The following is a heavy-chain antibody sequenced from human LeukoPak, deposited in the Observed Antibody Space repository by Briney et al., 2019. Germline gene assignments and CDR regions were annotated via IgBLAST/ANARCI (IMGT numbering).Heavy chain of an antibody. D-gene: IGHD2-2*01. CDR1: GYTFTSYG. CDR2: ISAYNGNT. J-gene: IGHJ6*03. V-gene: IGHV1-18*01. CDR3: ARDSQPYCSSTSCYFRAAYYYYYMDV. Sequence: ASVKVSCKASGYTFTSYGISWVRQAPGQGLEWMGWISAYNGNTNYAQKLQGGVTMTTDTSTSTAYMELRSLRSDDTAVYYCARDSQPYCSSTSCYFRAAYYYYYMDVWGKGTTVTVSS.